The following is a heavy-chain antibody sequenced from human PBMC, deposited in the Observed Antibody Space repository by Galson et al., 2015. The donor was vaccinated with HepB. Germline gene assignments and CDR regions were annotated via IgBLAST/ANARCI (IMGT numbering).Heavy chain of an antibody. J-gene: IGHJ4*02. Sequence: SLRLSCAASGFTFSDHYMAWVRQAPGRGLEWVGRNRKKGNSDTTECAASVKGRFTVSRDDSKNSLYLQMNSLKTEDTALYYCARAGDSGIYTFDLWGQGVPVTVSS. D-gene: IGHD3-10*01. CDR1: GFTFSDHY. CDR2: NRKKGNSDTT. CDR3: ARAGDSGIYTFDL. V-gene: IGHV3-72*01.